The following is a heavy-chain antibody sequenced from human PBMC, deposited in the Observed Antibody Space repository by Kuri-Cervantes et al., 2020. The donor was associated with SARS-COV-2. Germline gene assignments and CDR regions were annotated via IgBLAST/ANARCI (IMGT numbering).Heavy chain of an antibody. V-gene: IGHV4-31*03. CDR2: IYSGGTT. Sequence: SETLSLTCTVSGGSIRSDGYYWSWIRQRPGKGLEWIGYIYSGGTTYYSPSLKSRLTISMDTSKNHFSLKLGAVTVADTAMYYCARYYYDSRGYVFFDYWGRGNPVTVSS. CDR3: ARYYYDSRGYVFFDY. D-gene: IGHD3-22*01. J-gene: IGHJ4*02. CDR1: GGSIRSDGYY.